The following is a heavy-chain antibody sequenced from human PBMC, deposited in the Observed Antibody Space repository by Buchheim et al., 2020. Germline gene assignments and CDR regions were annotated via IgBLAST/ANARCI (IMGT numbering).Heavy chain of an antibody. Sequence: EVQLVQSGAEVRKPGESLKISCKGFGYSFTTYWIVWVRQMPGKGLECMGIIYPGDSDTRYSPSFQGQVTIPADKSISTAYLQWSSLKASDTAMYYCAGHDRVGATNSWFDPWGQGTL. V-gene: IGHV5-51*01. CDR2: IYPGDSDT. D-gene: IGHD1-26*01. J-gene: IGHJ5*02. CDR3: AGHDRVGATNSWFDP. CDR1: GYSFTTYW.